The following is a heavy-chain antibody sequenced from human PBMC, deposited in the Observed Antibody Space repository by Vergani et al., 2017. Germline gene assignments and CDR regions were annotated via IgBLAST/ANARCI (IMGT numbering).Heavy chain of an antibody. D-gene: IGHD3-9*01. CDR1: GGSISSGSYY. CDR2: IYYSGST. V-gene: IGHV4-61*10. CDR3: ARAEILTGYHTTGYYMDV. J-gene: IGHJ6*03. Sequence: QVQLQESGPGLVKPSQTLSLTCTVSGGSISSGSYYWSWIRQPAGKGLEWIGYIYYSGSTNYNPSLKSRVTISVDTSKNQFSLKLSSVTAADTAVYYCARAEILTGYHTTGYYMDVWGKGTTVTVSS.